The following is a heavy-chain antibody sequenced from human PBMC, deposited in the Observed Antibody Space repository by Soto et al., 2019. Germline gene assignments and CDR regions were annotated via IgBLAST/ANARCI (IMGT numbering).Heavy chain of an antibody. CDR1: GYPFSNYG. J-gene: IGHJ5*02. D-gene: IGHD2-2*01. Sequence: QVQLVQSGGEVKRPGASVKVSCKTSGYPFSNYGITWVRQAPGQPLEWLGWISLYSDCANYAHKFQGRVSMTTDTSTTTAYMELRSLRSDDTAVYYCARVVPGAEAWFGPCGQGTLVTVAS. V-gene: IGHV1-18*01. CDR2: ISLYSDCA. CDR3: ARVVPGAEAWFGP.